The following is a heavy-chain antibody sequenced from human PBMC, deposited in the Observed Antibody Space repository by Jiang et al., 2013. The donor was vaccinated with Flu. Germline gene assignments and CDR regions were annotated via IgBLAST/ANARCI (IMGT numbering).Heavy chain of an antibody. J-gene: IGHJ3*02. V-gene: IGHV4-34*01. Sequence: RVTISVDTSKNQFSLKLSSVTAADTAVYYCAREGVATVTTGAFDIWGQGTMVTVSS. D-gene: IGHD4-17*01. CDR3: AREGVATVTTGAFDI.